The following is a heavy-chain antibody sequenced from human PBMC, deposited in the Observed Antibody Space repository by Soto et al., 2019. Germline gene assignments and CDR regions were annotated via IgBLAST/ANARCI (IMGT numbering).Heavy chain of an antibody. D-gene: IGHD3-9*01. J-gene: IGHJ5*02. V-gene: IGHV4-39*01. CDR3: ARHDPTETYYDILTGYYPPRWFDP. CDR1: GGSISSSSYY. Sequence: SETLSLTCTVSGGSISSSSYYWGWIRQPPGKGLEWIGSIYYSGSTYYNPSLKSRVTISVDTSKNQFSLKLSSVTAADTAVYYCARHDPTETYYDILTGYYPPRWFDPWGQGTLVTVSS. CDR2: IYYSGST.